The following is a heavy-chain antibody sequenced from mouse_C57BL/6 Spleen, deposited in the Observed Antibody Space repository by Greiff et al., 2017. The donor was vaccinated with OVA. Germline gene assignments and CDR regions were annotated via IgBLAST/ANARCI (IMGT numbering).Heavy chain of an antibody. V-gene: IGHV3-6*01. CDR2: ISYDGSN. J-gene: IGHJ4*01. Sequence: EVQRVESGPGLVKPSQSLSLTCSVTGYSITSGYYWNWIRQFPGNKLEWMGYISYDGSNNYNPSLKNRISITRDTSKNQFFLKLNSVTTEDTATYYCAREDYDYAMDYWGQGTSVTVSS. CDR3: AREDYDYAMDY. CDR1: GYSITSGYY. D-gene: IGHD2-4*01.